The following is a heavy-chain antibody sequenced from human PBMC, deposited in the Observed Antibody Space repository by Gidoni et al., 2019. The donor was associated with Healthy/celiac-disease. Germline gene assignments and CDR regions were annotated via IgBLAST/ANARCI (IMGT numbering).Heavy chain of an antibody. Sequence: QVQLQQWGAGLLKPSETLSLTCAVYGGSFSGYYWRWIRQPPGKGLEWIGEINHSGSTNYNPSLKSRVTISVDTSKNQFSLKLSSVTAADTAVYYCARTLYGDYAGWFDPWGQGTLVTVSS. CDR1: GGSFSGYY. CDR3: ARTLYGDYAGWFDP. D-gene: IGHD4-17*01. CDR2: INHSGST. V-gene: IGHV4-34*01. J-gene: IGHJ5*02.